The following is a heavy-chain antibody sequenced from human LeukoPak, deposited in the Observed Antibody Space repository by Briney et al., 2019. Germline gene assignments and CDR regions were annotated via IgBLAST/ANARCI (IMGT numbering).Heavy chain of an antibody. CDR1: GFTFSSYE. J-gene: IGHJ6*04. CDR3: AKSRLVAVVAAYMDV. D-gene: IGHD2-15*01. CDR2: ISYDASNK. Sequence: GGSLRLSCAASGFTFSSYEMNWVRQAPGKGLEWVTIISYDASNKYYADSVKGRFTISRDNSKNTLYLQLDSLRPEDTAVYYCAKSRLVAVVAAYMDVWGKGTTVTVSS. V-gene: IGHV3-30*18.